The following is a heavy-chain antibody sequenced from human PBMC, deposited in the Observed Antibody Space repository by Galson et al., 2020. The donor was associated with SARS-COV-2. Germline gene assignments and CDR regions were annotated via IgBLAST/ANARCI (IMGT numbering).Heavy chain of an antibody. CDR2: IYTSGST. CDR1: GGSISSGSYY. J-gene: IGHJ2*01. D-gene: IGHD3-22*01. CDR3: ARAATIYYYDSSGYPLTGWYFDL. Sequence: SETLSLTCTVSGGSISSGSYYWSWIRQPAGKGLEWIGRIYTSGSTNYNPSLKSRVTISVDTSKNQFSLKLSSVTAADTAVYYCARAATIYYYDSSGYPLTGWYFDLWGRGTLVTVSS. V-gene: IGHV4-61*02.